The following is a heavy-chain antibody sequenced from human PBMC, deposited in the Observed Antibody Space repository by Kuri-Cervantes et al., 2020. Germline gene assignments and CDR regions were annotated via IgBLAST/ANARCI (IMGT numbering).Heavy chain of an antibody. V-gene: IGHV3-21*01. D-gene: IGHD3-10*01. Sequence: GGSLRLSCAASGFTFSSYSMNWVRQAPGKGLEWVSSISSSSYIYYADSVKGRFTISRDNAKNSLYLQMNSLRAEDTAVYYCARRGVRNWYFDLWGRGTLVTVSS. CDR3: ARRGVRNWYFDL. J-gene: IGHJ2*01. CDR2: ISSSSYI. CDR1: GFTFSSYS.